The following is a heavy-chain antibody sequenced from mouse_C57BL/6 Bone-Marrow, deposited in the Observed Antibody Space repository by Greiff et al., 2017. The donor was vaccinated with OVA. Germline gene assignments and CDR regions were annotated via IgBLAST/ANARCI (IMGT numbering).Heavy chain of an antibody. CDR2: ISSGSSTI. CDR1: GFTFSDYG. J-gene: IGHJ3*01. CDR3: ARPYYYGSLPWFAY. Sequence: EVQGVESGGGLVKPGGSLKLSCAASGFTFSDYGMHWVRQAPEKGLEWVAYISSGSSTIYYADTVKGRFTISRDNAKNTLFLQMTSLRSEDTAMYYCARPYYYGSLPWFAYWGQGTLVTVSA. V-gene: IGHV5-17*01. D-gene: IGHD1-1*01.